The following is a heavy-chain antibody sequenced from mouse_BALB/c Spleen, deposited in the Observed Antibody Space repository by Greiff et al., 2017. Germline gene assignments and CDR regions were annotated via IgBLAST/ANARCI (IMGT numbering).Heavy chain of an antibody. J-gene: IGHJ4*01. CDR3: AKGGKGYYYAMDY. Sequence: LSISKDNSKSQVFLKLNSLQTDDTATYYCAKGGKGYYYAMDYWGQGTSVTVSS. V-gene: IGHV2-3*01. D-gene: IGHD1-1*02.